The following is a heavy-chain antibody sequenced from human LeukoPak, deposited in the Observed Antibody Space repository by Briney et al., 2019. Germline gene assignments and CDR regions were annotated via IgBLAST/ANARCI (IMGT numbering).Heavy chain of an antibody. CDR1: GYTFTSYA. D-gene: IGHD3-3*01. CDR3: AGAVYYDFWSGYRSQFDY. V-gene: IGHV7-4-1*02. CDR2: INTNTGNP. J-gene: IGHJ4*02. Sequence: ASVKVSCKASGYTFTSYAMNWVRQAPGQGLEWMGWINTNTGNPTYAQGFTGRFVFSLDTSVSTAYLQISSLKAEDTAVYYCAGAVYYDFWSGYRSQFDYWGQGTLVTVSS.